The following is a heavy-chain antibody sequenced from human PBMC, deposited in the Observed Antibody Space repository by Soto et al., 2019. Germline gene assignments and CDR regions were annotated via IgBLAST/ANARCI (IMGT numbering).Heavy chain of an antibody. D-gene: IGHD3-22*01. J-gene: IGHJ4*02. V-gene: IGHV1-8*01. CDR1: GYTFSRYY. CDR3: VKGEYYYDGSAYYPFDY. CDR2: MNPNSGNT. Sequence: GASVKVSCKASGYTFSRYYMHWVRQATGQGLEWMGWMNPNSGNTGYAQKFQGRVTMTRNTSISTAYMELSSLRPEDTAVYYCVKGEYYYDGSAYYPFDYWGQGRMVTVSS.